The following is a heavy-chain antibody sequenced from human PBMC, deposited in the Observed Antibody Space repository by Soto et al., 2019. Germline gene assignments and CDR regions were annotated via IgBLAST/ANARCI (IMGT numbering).Heavy chain of an antibody. CDR3: AMVDNYVTPTPQDV. J-gene: IGHJ6*02. Sequence: QVQLVQSGDEVRKPGSSVKVSCKASGYIFVNYGIAWVRQAPGQGLKWMGWISPYSGNTHYASKVQGRINMTTDTTTSTAAMDMGRLTSADTAVYYCAMVDNYVTPTPQDVWGQGTTVTVSS. V-gene: IGHV1-18*01. CDR2: ISPYSGNT. CDR1: GYIFVNYG. D-gene: IGHD3-16*01.